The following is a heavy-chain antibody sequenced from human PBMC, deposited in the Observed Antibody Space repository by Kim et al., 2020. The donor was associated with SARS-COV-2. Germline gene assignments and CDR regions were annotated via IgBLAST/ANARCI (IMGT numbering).Heavy chain of an antibody. Sequence: LSLTCAASGFTFTTYWMHWVRQAPGKGLVWVSRINSDGTITNYADSVKGRFTISRDNAKNTLSLQMNSVRAEDTAVYYCARGPRVWSFDLWGQGTLVTVSS. J-gene: IGHJ4*02. CDR2: INSDGTIT. CDR3: ARGPRVWSFDL. D-gene: IGHD2-8*02. V-gene: IGHV3-74*01. CDR1: GFTFTTYW.